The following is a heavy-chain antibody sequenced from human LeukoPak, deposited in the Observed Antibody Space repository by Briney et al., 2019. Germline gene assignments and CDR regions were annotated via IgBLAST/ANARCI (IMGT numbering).Heavy chain of an antibody. J-gene: IGHJ4*02. Sequence: PGGSLRLSCAASGFTFSSYSMNWVRQAPGKGLEWVSSISSSSSYIYYADSVKGRFTISRDNAKNSLYLQMNSLRAEDTAVYYCARGYCSGGSCRKLDHWGQGTLVTVSS. D-gene: IGHD2-15*01. CDR2: ISSSSSYI. CDR1: GFTFSSYS. V-gene: IGHV3-21*01. CDR3: ARGYCSGGSCRKLDH.